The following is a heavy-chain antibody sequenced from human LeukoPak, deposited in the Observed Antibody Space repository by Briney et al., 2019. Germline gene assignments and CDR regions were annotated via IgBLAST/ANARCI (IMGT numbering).Heavy chain of an antibody. D-gene: IGHD2-21*01. CDR2: IIPIFGTA. Sequence: SVKVSCKASGGTFSSYAISWVRQAPGQGLEWMGGIIPIFGTANYAQKFQGRVTITADKSTSTAYMELSSLRSEDTAVYYCVRDHLYSIPYYYYYYMDVWGKGTTVTVSS. V-gene: IGHV1-69*06. CDR3: VRDHLYSIPYYYYYYMDV. CDR1: GGTFSSYA. J-gene: IGHJ6*03.